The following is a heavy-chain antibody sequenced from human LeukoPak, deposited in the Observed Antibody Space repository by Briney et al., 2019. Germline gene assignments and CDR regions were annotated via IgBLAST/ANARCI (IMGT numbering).Heavy chain of an antibody. Sequence: GGSLRLSCAASGFTFSNYNMNWVRQAPGKGLEWVSSISTSSSYIYYADSVKGRFTISRDNAKNSLYLQMNSLRAEDTAVYYCARAVWDSSGHLFDYWGQGTLVTVSS. J-gene: IGHJ4*02. CDR3: ARAVWDSSGHLFDY. CDR1: GFTFSNYN. V-gene: IGHV3-21*01. D-gene: IGHD3-22*01. CDR2: ISTSSSYI.